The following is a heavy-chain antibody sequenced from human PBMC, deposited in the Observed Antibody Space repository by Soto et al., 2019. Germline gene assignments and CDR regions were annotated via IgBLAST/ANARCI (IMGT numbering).Heavy chain of an antibody. Sequence: PSETLSLTCTVSGGSISTYYWSWIRQPAGKGLEWIGRIYSSGSTNYNPSLKSRVTMSVDTPKNQFSLKMSSVTAADTAVYYCAREGKGVTYNFDYWGQGTLLTVSS. J-gene: IGHJ4*02. CDR2: IYSSGST. CDR3: AREGKGVTYNFDY. D-gene: IGHD3-10*01. CDR1: GGSISTYY. V-gene: IGHV4-4*07.